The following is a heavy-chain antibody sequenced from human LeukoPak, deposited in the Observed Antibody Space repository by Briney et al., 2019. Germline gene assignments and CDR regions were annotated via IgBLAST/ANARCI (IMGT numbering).Heavy chain of an antibody. V-gene: IGHV3-33*01. Sequence: GGSLRLSCAASGFSFSRYGMHWVRQAPGKGLEWVAVIWYDGSNKYYADSVKGRFTISRDNSENTLYLQMHSLRAEDTAVYYCARDKWFGELLYFDYWGQGTLVTVSS. D-gene: IGHD3-10*01. J-gene: IGHJ4*02. CDR3: ARDKWFGELLYFDY. CDR1: GFSFSRYG. CDR2: IWYDGSNK.